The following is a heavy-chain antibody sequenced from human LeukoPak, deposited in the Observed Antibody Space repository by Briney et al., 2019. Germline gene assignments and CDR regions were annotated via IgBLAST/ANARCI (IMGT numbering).Heavy chain of an antibody. V-gene: IGHV4-34*01. CDR1: GGSFSGYY. D-gene: IGHD6-19*01. J-gene: IGHJ4*02. Sequence: PSETLSLTCAVYGGSFSGYYWSWIRQPPGKGLEWIGEINHSGSTNYNPSLKSRVTISVDTSKNQFSLKLSSVTAADTAVYYCARGRAVAAHIDYWGQGTLVTVSP. CDR2: INHSGST. CDR3: ARGRAVAAHIDY.